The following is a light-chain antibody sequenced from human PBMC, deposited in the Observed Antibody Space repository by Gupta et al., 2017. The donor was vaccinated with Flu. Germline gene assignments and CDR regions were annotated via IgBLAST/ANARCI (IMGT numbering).Light chain of an antibody. CDR3: QQYGSSPPIT. Sequence: ESMLTKSPGSLSLSRGKRATLSCRASQSVSSSYLAWYQQNPGQAPRLLIYGASSRATGIPDRFSGSGSGTDFTLTISRLEPEDFAVYYCQQYGSSPPITFGQGTRLEIK. J-gene: IGKJ5*01. V-gene: IGKV3-20*01. CDR2: GAS. CDR1: QSVSSSY.